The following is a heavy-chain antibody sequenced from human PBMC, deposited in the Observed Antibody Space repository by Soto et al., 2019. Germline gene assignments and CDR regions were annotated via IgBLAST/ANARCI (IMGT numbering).Heavy chain of an antibody. D-gene: IGHD2-21*02. V-gene: IGHV4-38-2*01. CDR2: LYHSGST. Sequence: SETLSLTCAVSGYPISSGYYWGWIRQSPGKGLEWIGSLYHSGSTYYNPSLKSRVTISVDSSKNQFSLRLTSVTAAETAVYYCVRTARQGAVAPHWFDRWGQGTQVTVSS. CDR3: VRTARQGAVAPHWFDR. CDR1: GYPISSGYY. J-gene: IGHJ5*02.